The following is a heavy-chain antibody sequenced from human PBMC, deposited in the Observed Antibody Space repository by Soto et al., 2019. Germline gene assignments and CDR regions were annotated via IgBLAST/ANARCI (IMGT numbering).Heavy chain of an antibody. J-gene: IGHJ4*02. CDR3: ARDLSLSIAARPYYFDY. D-gene: IGHD6-6*01. Sequence: SETLSLTCTVSGGSISSSSYYWGWIRQPPGKGLEWIGSIYYSGSTYYNPSLKSRVTISVDTSKNQFSLKLSSVTAADPAVYYCARDLSLSIAARPYYFDYWGQGTLVTVSS. CDR1: GGSISSSSYY. V-gene: IGHV4-39*07. CDR2: IYYSGST.